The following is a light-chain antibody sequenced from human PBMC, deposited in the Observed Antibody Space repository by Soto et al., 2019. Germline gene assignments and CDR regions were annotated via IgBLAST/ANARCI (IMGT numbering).Light chain of an antibody. CDR3: QQFDHWPPMFT. Sequence: EILMTQSPATLSVSPGESATLSCRASQNVNNNLAWYQQKPGQAPRLLIYHASTRATGIPARFSRSGSGTEFTLTISSLKSEDFAVYYCQQFDHWPPMFTFGQGTKLEIK. J-gene: IGKJ2*01. CDR2: HAS. CDR1: QNVNNN. V-gene: IGKV3-15*01.